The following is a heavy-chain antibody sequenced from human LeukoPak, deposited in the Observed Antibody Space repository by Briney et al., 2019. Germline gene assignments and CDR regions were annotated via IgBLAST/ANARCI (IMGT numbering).Heavy chain of an antibody. J-gene: IGHJ4*02. Sequence: SQTLALTCAISGDTVSSNSASGNWIRQSPSRGLELLGRTYYKSKWYNDDAVSVKSPITIKPGTSTNQFSMQLNSVTPEDTAVYYCARKVVGGNLDHCGQGTPVTVSS. D-gene: IGHD1-26*01. CDR1: GDTVSSNSAS. V-gene: IGHV6-1*01. CDR2: TYYKSKWYN. CDR3: ARKVVGGNLDH.